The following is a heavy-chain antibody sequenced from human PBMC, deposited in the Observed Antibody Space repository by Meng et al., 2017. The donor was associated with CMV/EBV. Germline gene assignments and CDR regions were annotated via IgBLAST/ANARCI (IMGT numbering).Heavy chain of an antibody. J-gene: IGHJ6*02. V-gene: IGHV3-21*01. CDR2: ISSSSSYI. Sequence: GGSLRLSCAASGFTFSSYSMNWVRQAPGKGLEWVSSISSSSSYIYYADSVKGRFTISRDNAENSLYLQMNSLRAEDTAVYYCARGKLDPHCSSTSCYDYYYGMDVWGQGTTVTVSS. D-gene: IGHD2-2*01. CDR3: ARGKLDPHCSSTSCYDYYYGMDV. CDR1: GFTFSSYS.